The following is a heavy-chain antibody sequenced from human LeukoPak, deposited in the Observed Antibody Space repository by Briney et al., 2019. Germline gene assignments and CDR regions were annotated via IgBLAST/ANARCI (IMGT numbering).Heavy chain of an antibody. CDR1: GFIFSNYW. CDR3: AKGGLRVTDY. D-gene: IGHD5/OR15-5a*01. Sequence: PGGSLRLSCAASGFIFSNYWMHWVRQAPGKGLVWVSRVNNDGSSTTYADSVKGRFTISGDNAKNTLYLQMNSLRAEDTAVYYCAKGGLRVTDYWGQGTLVTVSS. V-gene: IGHV3-74*03. CDR2: VNNDGSST. J-gene: IGHJ4*02.